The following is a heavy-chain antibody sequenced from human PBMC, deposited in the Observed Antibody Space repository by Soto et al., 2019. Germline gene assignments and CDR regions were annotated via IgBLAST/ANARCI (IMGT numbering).Heavy chain of an antibody. Sequence: QVQLVESGGGVVQPGRSLRLSCAASGFTFSSYGMHWVRQAPGKGLEWVAVISYDGSNKYYADSVKGRFTISRDNSKNTLYLQMNSLRAEDTAVYYCAKIVGSEKGGWYSYGMDVWGQGTTVTVSS. CDR3: AKIVGSEKGGWYSYGMDV. D-gene: IGHD2-15*01. CDR1: GFTFSSYG. J-gene: IGHJ6*02. CDR2: ISYDGSNK. V-gene: IGHV3-30*18.